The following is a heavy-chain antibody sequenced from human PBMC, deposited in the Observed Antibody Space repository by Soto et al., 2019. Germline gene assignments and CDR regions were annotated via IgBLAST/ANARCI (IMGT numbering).Heavy chain of an antibody. D-gene: IGHD2-21*01. V-gene: IGHV1-8*02. CDR1: GYIFTAYS. J-gene: IGHJ6*02. CDR3: ARGIAGDCDYYCGMDD. CDR2: MNPNSRNT. Sequence: ASVKVSCKASGYIFTAYSMHWVRQATGQGLEWMGWMNPNSRNTGYAQKFQGRVTMTRNTSISAAYMELSSLRSEDTAVYYCARGIAGDCDYYCGMDDWGQATTVTV.